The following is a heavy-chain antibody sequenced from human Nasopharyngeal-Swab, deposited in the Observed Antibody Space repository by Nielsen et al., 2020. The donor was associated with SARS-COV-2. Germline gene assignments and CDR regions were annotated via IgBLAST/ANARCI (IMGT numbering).Heavy chain of an antibody. D-gene: IGHD1-26*01. CDR3: AKDSRPLWEYENSGPTS. Sequence: GGSLRLSCAASGFTFGDYAMHWVRRGPGKGLEWVASISWDSDLIGYADSVKGRFTISRGNAENSLYLQMNSLRPEDTAFYYCAKDSRPLWEYENSGPTSWGQGTLVTVSS. CDR2: ISWDSDLI. J-gene: IGHJ5*02. CDR1: GFTFGDYA. V-gene: IGHV3-9*01.